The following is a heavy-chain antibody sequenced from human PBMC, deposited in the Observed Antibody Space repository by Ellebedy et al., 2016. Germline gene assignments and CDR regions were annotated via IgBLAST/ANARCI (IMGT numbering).Heavy chain of an antibody. Sequence: SETLSLTCTVSGGSISSGDYYWSWIRQPPGKGLEWIGYIYYSGSTNYNPSLKSRVTISVDTSKNQFSLKLSSVTAADTAVYYCARDHVGYGDSTGYNWFDPWGQGTLVTVSS. D-gene: IGHD4-17*01. J-gene: IGHJ5*02. V-gene: IGHV4-61*08. CDR2: IYYSGST. CDR3: ARDHVGYGDSTGYNWFDP. CDR1: GGSISSGDYY.